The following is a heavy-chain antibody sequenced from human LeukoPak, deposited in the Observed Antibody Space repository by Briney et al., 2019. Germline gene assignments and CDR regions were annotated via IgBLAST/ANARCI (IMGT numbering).Heavy chain of an antibody. V-gene: IGHV3-23*01. CDR3: AKLGSSTSWDYYFDY. D-gene: IGHD2-2*01. CDR2: ISGSGGST. CDR1: GFTFSSYA. Sequence: PGGSLRLSCAAPGFTFSSYAMSWVRQAPGKGLEWVSAISGSGGSTYYADSVKGRFTISRDNSKNTLYLQMNSLRAEDTAVYYCAKLGSSTSWDYYFDYWGQGTLVTVSS. J-gene: IGHJ4*02.